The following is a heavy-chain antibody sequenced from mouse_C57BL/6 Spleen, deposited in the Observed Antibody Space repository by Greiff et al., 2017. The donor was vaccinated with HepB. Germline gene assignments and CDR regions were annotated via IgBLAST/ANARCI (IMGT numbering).Heavy chain of an antibody. CDR2: ISSGGSYT. J-gene: IGHJ4*01. D-gene: IGHD2-1*01. Sequence: EVKLVESGGDLVKPGGSLKLSCAASGFTFSSYGMSWVRQTPDKRLEWVATISSGGSYTYYPDSVKGRFTISRDNAKNTLYLQMSSLKSEDTAMYYCARHLIPIYYGKDAMDYWGQGTSVTVSS. CDR3: ARHLIPIYYGKDAMDY. V-gene: IGHV5-6*01. CDR1: GFTFSSYG.